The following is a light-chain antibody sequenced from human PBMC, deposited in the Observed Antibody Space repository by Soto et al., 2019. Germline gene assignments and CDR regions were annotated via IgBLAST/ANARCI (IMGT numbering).Light chain of an antibody. Sequence: EIVLTQSPGTLSLSPGERATLSCRASQSVSRSLLAWYQQKPGQAPSLLIYGASTRATGIADRFSGSGSGTDFTLTISRLEPEDFAVYYCQQYGNPPPYSFGQGTKLEIK. CDR1: QSVSRSL. V-gene: IGKV3-20*01. J-gene: IGKJ2*03. CDR2: GAS. CDR3: QQYGNPPPYS.